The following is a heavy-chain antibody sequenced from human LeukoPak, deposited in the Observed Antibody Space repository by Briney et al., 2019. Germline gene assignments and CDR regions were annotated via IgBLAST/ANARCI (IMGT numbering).Heavy chain of an antibody. D-gene: IGHD6-13*01. CDR2: IISSRSHI. CDR1: GFTFSSYS. J-gene: IGHJ4*02. V-gene: IGHV3-21*01. CDR3: ARFIAAPYYFDY. Sequence: GGSLRLSCAASGFTFSSYSMNWVRQAPGKGLEWVASIISSRSHISYADSVKGRFTIYRDNAKNSLYLQMNSLRAEDRAVYYCARFIAAPYYFDYWGRGTLVTVSS.